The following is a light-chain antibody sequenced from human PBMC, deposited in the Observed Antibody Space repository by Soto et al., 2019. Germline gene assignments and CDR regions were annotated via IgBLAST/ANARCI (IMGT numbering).Light chain of an antibody. CDR2: GAS. CDR3: QQYGTSPIT. V-gene: IGKV3-20*01. CDR1: QTVSSY. J-gene: IGKJ5*01. Sequence: ENVLTQSPGTLSLSPRERATLSCRASQTVSSYLTWYQQRPGQAPRLLIYGASKRATGIPDRLSGSGSGTDFTLTISRLEPEYFALYYCQQYGTSPITFGQGTRLEIK.